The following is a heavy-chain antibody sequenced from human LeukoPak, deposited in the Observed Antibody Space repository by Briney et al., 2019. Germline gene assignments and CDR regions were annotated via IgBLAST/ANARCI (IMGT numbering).Heavy chain of an antibody. CDR2: INPSGGSA. J-gene: IGHJ6*02. V-gene: IGHV1-46*01. CDR1: GYTFISYG. CDR3: ARGHVDTAMVTYYYYGMDV. D-gene: IGHD5-18*01. Sequence: ASVKVSCKASGYTFISYGISWVRQAPGQGLEWMGIINPSGGSASYAQKFQGRVTMTRDTSTSTVYMELSSLRSEDTAVYYCARGHVDTAMVTYYYYGMDVWGQGTTVTVSS.